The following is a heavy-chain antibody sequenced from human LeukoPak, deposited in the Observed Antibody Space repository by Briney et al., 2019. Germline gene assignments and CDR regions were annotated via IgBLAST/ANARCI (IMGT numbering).Heavy chain of an antibody. CDR3: ARDLGFGSSWYYH. J-gene: IGHJ5*02. CDR1: GFTFSSYS. D-gene: IGHD6-13*01. CDR2: IYSGGST. Sequence: PGGSLRLSCAASGFTFSSYSMNWVRQAPGKGLEWVSVIYSGGSTYYADSVKGRFTISRDNSKNTLYLQMNSLRAEDTAVYYCARDLGFGSSWYYHWGQGTLVTVSS. V-gene: IGHV3-53*01.